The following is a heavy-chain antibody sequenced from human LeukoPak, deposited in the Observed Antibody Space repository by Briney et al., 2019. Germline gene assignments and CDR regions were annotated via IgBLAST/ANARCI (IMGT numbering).Heavy chain of an antibody. J-gene: IGHJ5*02. D-gene: IGHD1-26*01. CDR3: ARHEYSGSYYGLSWFDP. Sequence: SETLSLTCTVSGGSISSSGYYWGWIRQPPGKGLEWIASIYYSGSTYYNPSLKSRVTISVDTSKNQLSLRLSSLTAADTAVYYCARHEYSGSYYGLSWFDPWGQGTLVTVSS. V-gene: IGHV4-39*01. CDR2: IYYSGST. CDR1: GGSISSSGYY.